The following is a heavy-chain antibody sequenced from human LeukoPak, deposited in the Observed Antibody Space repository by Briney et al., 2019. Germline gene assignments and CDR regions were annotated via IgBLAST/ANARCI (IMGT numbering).Heavy chain of an antibody. CDR2: ISAYNGNT. CDR1: GYTFTSYG. V-gene: IGHV1-18*01. Sequence: ASVKVSCKASGYTFTSYGISRVRQAPGQGLEWMGWISAYNGNTNYAQKLRGRVTMTTDTSTSTAYMELRSLRSDDTAVYYCARDFSSSNYVWGSYRPFDYWGQGTLVTVPS. J-gene: IGHJ4*02. CDR3: ARDFSSSNYVWGSYRPFDY. D-gene: IGHD3-16*02.